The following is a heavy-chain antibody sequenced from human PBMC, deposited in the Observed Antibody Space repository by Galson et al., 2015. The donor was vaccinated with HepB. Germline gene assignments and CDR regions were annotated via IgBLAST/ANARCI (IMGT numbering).Heavy chain of an antibody. J-gene: IGHJ6*02. Sequence: SLRLSCAASGFTFSTYAMSWVRQAPGKGLEWVSAISGSGGRTYYADSVKGRFTISRDNSKNTLYLQMNSLRAEDTAVYYCAKVSTTVPFYGMDVWGQGTTVTVSS. CDR1: GFTFSTYA. D-gene: IGHD1-26*01. CDR2: ISGSGGRT. V-gene: IGHV3-23*01. CDR3: AKVSTTVPFYGMDV.